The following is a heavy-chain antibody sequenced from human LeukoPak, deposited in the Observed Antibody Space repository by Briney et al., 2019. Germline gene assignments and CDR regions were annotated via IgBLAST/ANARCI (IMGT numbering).Heavy chain of an antibody. CDR2: TIPILGIA. V-gene: IGHV1-69*04. CDR3: AREGLGPSMIVVADDAFDI. J-gene: IGHJ3*02. Sequence: GSSVKVSCKASGGTFSSYAISWVRQAPGQGLEWMGRTIPILGIANYAQKFQGRVTITADKSTSTAYMELSSLRSEDTAVYYCAREGLGPSMIVVADDAFDIWGQGTMVTVSS. D-gene: IGHD3-22*01. CDR1: GGTFSSYA.